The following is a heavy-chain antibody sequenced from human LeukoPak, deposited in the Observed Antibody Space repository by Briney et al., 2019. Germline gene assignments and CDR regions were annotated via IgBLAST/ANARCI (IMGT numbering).Heavy chain of an antibody. CDR2: ISGNGDST. CDR3: AKVGPKEWLEMIDY. CDR1: GFTFSSYA. V-gene: IGHV3-23*01. Sequence: LSGGSLRLSCAASGFTFSSYAMSWVRQAPGKGLKWVSSISGNGDSTYYADSVKGRFTISRDNSKNTLYLQMNSLRVEDTAIYYCAKVGPKEWLEMIDYWGQGTLVTASS. J-gene: IGHJ4*02. D-gene: IGHD6-19*01.